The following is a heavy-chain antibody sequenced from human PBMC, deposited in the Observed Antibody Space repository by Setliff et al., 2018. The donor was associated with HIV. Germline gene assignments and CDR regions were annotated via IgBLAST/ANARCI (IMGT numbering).Heavy chain of an antibody. D-gene: IGHD6-19*01. CDR2: IIPNSGGT. Sequence: GASVKVSCKASGYTFTGYYIHWVRQAPGQGLEWMGWIIPNSGGTNYAQKFQGRVTMTRDTSTSTAYMELSGLTSDDTAVYYCARVPYRSAWFSGGHDAFDVWGQGTMVTVSS. J-gene: IGHJ3*01. V-gene: IGHV1-2*02. CDR3: ARVPYRSAWFSGGHDAFDV. CDR1: GYTFTGYY.